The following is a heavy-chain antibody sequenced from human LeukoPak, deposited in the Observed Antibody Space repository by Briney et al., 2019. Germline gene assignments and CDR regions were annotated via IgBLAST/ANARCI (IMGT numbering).Heavy chain of an antibody. D-gene: IGHD3-3*01. V-gene: IGHV3-30*04. CDR2: ISYEGSNK. Sequence: GRSLRLSCAASGFTFSSYAMHGVRQAPGKGLEGVAVISYEGSNKYYADSVKGRFTISRDNSKNTLYLQMNSVRAEDAAVYYCATDGLFGVVIPWYYYYYMDVWGKGNTVTVSS. CDR1: GFTFSSYA. CDR3: ATDGLFGVVIPWYYYYYMDV. J-gene: IGHJ6*03.